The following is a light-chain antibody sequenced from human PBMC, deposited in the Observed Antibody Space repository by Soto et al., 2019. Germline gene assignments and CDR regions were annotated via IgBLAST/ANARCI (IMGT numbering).Light chain of an antibody. CDR2: DVS. CDR1: SSDIGDYNY. CDR3: SSYTSISTYV. V-gene: IGLV2-14*01. J-gene: IGLJ1*01. Sequence: QSVLTQPASVSGSPGQSITISCTGTSSDIGDYNYVSWYQQHPGKAPKLMIYDVSNRPSGVSNRFSGSKSGNTASLTISGLQTDDVADYYCSSYTSISTYVIGTGTNVTVL.